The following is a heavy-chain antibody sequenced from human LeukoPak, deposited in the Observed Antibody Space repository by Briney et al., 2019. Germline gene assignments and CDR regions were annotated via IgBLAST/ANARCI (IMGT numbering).Heavy chain of an antibody. CDR1: GGSISSGSYY. D-gene: IGHD3-3*01. CDR3: ARRSVVIIPPFYYYYMDV. Sequence: SQTLSLTRTVSGGSISSGSYYWSWIRQPAGKGLEWIGRIYTSGSTNYNPSLKSRVTISVDTSKNQFSLKLSSVTAADTAVYYCARRSVVIIPPFYYYYMDVWGKGTTVTVS. CDR2: IYTSGST. J-gene: IGHJ6*03. V-gene: IGHV4-61*02.